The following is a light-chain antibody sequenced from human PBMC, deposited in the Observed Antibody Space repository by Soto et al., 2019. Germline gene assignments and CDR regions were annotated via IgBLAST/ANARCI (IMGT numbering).Light chain of an antibody. CDR1: SSDVGDYNY. J-gene: IGLJ1*01. V-gene: IGLV2-14*01. CDR2: EVS. CDR3: SSYTSRPTLFV. Sequence: QSVLTQPASVSGSPGQSITISCTGTSSDVGDYNYVSWYQQHPGKAPKLIIFEVSIRPSGVSVRFSGSKSGNTASLTISGLQTEDEADYYCSSYTSRPTLFVVGSGTKVTVL.